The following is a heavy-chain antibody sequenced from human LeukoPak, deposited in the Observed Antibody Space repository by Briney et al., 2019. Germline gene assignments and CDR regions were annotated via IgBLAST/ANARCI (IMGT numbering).Heavy chain of an antibody. J-gene: IGHJ6*02. CDR2: IWYDGSNK. V-gene: IGHV3-33*01. Sequence: GGSLRLSCAASGFTFSSYGMHWVRQAPGKGREGVAVIWYDGSNKYYAGSVKGRFTISRDNSKNTLYLQMNSLRAEDTAVYYCARDQASGSRYYYYYGMDVWGQGTTVTVSS. CDR1: GFTFSSYG. D-gene: IGHD3-10*01. CDR3: ARDQASGSRYYYYYGMDV.